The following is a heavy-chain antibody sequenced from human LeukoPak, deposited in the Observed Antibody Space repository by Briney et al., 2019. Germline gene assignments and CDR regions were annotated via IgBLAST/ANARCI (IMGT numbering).Heavy chain of an antibody. D-gene: IGHD6-19*01. J-gene: IGHJ6*02. CDR2: INDRGNV. V-gene: IGHV4-34*01. CDR3: ARARGSSSGWGHYYYSLDV. Sequence: SETLSLTCAVYGGSFSGYYWTWIRQPPGKGLESIGEINDRGNVNYNPSLRSRVTMSVDTAKSQFSVKLTSVTAADTSVFYCARARGSSSGWGHYYYSLDVWGQGTTVTVSS. CDR1: GGSFSGYY.